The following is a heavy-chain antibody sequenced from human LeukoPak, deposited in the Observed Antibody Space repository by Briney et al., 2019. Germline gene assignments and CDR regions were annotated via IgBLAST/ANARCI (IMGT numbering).Heavy chain of an antibody. CDR3: ARDEAVLRYYFDY. J-gene: IGHJ4*02. D-gene: IGHD2-15*01. CDR1: GYTFTGYY. V-gene: IGHV1-2*02. Sequence: GASVKVSCKASGYTFTGYYMHWVRQAPGQGLEWMGWINPNSGGTNYAQKFQGRVTMTRDTSISTAYMELSRLRSEDTAVYYCARDEAVLRYYFDYWGQGTLVTVSS. CDR2: INPNSGGT.